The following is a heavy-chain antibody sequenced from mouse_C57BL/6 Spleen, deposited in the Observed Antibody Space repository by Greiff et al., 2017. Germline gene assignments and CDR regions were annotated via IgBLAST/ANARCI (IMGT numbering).Heavy chain of an antibody. V-gene: IGHV1-69*01. CDR1: GYTFTSYW. Sequence: VQLQQPGAELVMPGASVKLSCKASGYTFTSYWMHWVKQRPGQGLEWIGEIDPSDSYTNYNQKFKGKSTLTVDKSSSTAYMQLSSLTSEDSAVEYCARERRRGAMDYWGQGTSVTVSS. J-gene: IGHJ4*01. CDR2: IDPSDSYT. D-gene: IGHD1-2*01. CDR3: ARERRRGAMDY.